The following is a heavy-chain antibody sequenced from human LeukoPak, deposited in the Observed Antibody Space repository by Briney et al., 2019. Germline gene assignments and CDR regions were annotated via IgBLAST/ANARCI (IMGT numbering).Heavy chain of an antibody. Sequence: GGSLRLSCAASGFTFSNYGMHWVRQAPGKGLEWVTAIGESGVKTYYTDSAKGRFTISRDNSKNTLYLQMSSLRAEDTALYYCASRDPCSGGHCYALAYWGQGTLVTVSS. CDR1: GFTFSNYG. V-gene: IGHV3-23*01. D-gene: IGHD2-15*01. J-gene: IGHJ4*02. CDR3: ASRDPCSGGHCYALAY. CDR2: IGESGVKT.